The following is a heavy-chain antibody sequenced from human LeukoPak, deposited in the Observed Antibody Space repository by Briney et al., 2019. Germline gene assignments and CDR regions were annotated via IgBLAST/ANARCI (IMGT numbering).Heavy chain of an antibody. CDR1: GGSFSGYY. CDR2: INHGGST. Sequence: SETLSLTCAVYGGSFSGYYWSWIRQPPGKGLEWIGEINHGGSTNYNPSLKSRVTISVDTSKNQFSLKLSSVTAADTAVYYRGRREVRGVVFDYWGPGTLVTVSS. CDR3: GRREVRGVVFDY. J-gene: IGHJ4*02. V-gene: IGHV4-34*01. D-gene: IGHD3-10*01.